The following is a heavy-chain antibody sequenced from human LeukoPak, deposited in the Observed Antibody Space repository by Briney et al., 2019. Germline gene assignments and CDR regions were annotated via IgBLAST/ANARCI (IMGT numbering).Heavy chain of an antibody. CDR2: ISSSGNT. CDR3: VKGRISEDGLDF. V-gene: IGHV3-23*01. CDR1: GFTFSRSA. J-gene: IGHJ4*02. D-gene: IGHD6-13*01. Sequence: RGSLRLPCAASGFTFSRSAMTRVRQTPGKVLDWVSSISSSGNTYYADSVKGRFTISRDNSKNMLYLQMNSLRAEDTAAYYCVKGRISEDGLDFWGQGTLVTVSS.